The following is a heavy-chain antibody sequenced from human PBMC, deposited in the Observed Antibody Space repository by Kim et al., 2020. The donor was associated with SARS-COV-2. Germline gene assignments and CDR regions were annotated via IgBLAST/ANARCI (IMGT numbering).Heavy chain of an antibody. D-gene: IGHD3-16*01. CDR3: ARGEAQLRNFFDN. CDR2: IKNDGSTT. J-gene: IGHJ4*02. CDR1: GFTFSSYW. Sequence: GSLRLSCAASGFTFSSYWMHWVRQAPGKGLVWVSFIKNDGSTTTYADSVKGRFTISRDNAKNTLYLQMNSLRAEDTAVYYCARGEAQLRNFFDNWGQGTLVTVSS. V-gene: IGHV3-74*01.